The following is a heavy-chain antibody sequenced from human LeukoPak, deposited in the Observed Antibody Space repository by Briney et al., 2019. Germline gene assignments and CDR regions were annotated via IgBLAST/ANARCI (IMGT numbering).Heavy chain of an antibody. Sequence: RGSLRLSCAASGFTFSSYSMNWVRQAPGKGLEWVSYISSSSSTIYYADCVKGRFTISRDNANNSLYLQMNSLRDEDTAVYYCATDHYYDSSGYYFRAFDIWGQGTMDTVSS. CDR2: ISSSSSTI. CDR3: ATDHYYDSSGYYFRAFDI. V-gene: IGHV3-48*02. CDR1: GFTFSSYS. D-gene: IGHD3-22*01. J-gene: IGHJ3*02.